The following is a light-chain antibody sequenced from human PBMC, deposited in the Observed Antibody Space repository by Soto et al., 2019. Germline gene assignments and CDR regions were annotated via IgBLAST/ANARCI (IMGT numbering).Light chain of an antibody. CDR3: CSDGGSYV. CDR2: DVS. V-gene: IGLV2-11*01. Sequence: QSVLTQPRSVSGSPGQSVTISCTGTSSDVGGFKYVSWYQQQPGKAPKVLIYDVSQRPSGVPDRFSGSTSGNTASLTISGLQDEDEDDYYCCSDGGSYVFGTGTKLTVL. CDR1: SSDVGGFKY. J-gene: IGLJ1*01.